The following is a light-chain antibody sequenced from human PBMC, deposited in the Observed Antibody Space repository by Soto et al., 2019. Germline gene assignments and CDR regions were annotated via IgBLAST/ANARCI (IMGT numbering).Light chain of an antibody. CDR3: SSYTNNNTPYV. CDR1: NSDVGAYNF. CDR2: EVT. J-gene: IGLJ1*01. Sequence: QSALAQPASVSVSPGQSITSSCTGSNSDVGAYNFVSWYQHHPGKAPKLILYEVTTRPSGISSRFSGSKSGNTASLTISGLQADDEANYYCSSYTNNNTPYVFGTGTKVTV. V-gene: IGLV2-14*01.